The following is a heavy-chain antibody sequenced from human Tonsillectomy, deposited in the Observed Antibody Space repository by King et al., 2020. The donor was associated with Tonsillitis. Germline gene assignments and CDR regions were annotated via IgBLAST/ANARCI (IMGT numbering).Heavy chain of an antibody. CDR2: INPNSGGT. CDR3: ARDAGTTHYYYYGMDV. Sequence: VQLVESGAEVKKPGASVKVSCKASGYTFTGYYMHWVRQAPGQGLEWMGWINPNSGGTNYAQKFQGRVTMTRDTSISTAYMELSRLRSDDTAVYYCARDAGTTHYYYYGMDVWGQGTTVTVSS. CDR1: GYTFTGYY. V-gene: IGHV1-2*02. D-gene: IGHD1-7*01. J-gene: IGHJ6*02.